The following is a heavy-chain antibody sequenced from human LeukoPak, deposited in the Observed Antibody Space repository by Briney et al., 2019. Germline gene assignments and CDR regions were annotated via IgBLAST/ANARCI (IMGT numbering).Heavy chain of an antibody. CDR3: ASLPSQWLVRDY. J-gene: IGHJ4*02. CDR2: INSDGSST. V-gene: IGHV3-74*01. CDR1: GFTFSSYW. Sequence: GGSLRLSCAASGFTFSSYWMHWVRQAPGKGLVWVSRINSDGSSTSYADSVKGRFTISRDNAKNTLYLQMNSLRAEDTAVYYCASLPSQWLVRDYWGQGTLVTVSS. D-gene: IGHD6-19*01.